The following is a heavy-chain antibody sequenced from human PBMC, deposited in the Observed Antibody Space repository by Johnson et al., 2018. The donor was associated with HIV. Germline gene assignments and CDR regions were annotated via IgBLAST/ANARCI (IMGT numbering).Heavy chain of an antibody. V-gene: IGHV3-11*05. CDR3: AKDLHYDIWTGYYNLAFDI. J-gene: IGHJ3*02. Sequence: QVQVVESGGGLVTPGGSLRLSCAASGFTFRDYYMSWIRQAPGKGLERVTGISWNRGNRGYEGSGEGRFTISRDNAKNSLYVEKNRVRAEETALYYCAKDLHYDIWTGYYNLAFDIWGPGTMVTVSP. CDR2: ISWNRGNR. D-gene: IGHD3-9*01. CDR1: GFTFRDYY.